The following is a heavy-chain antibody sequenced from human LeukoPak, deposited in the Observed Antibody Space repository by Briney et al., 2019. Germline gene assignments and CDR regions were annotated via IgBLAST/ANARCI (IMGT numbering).Heavy chain of an antibody. V-gene: IGHV1-24*01. D-gene: IGHD6-13*01. CDR2: FDPEDGET. CDR3: ARARYSSSWYPALDAFDI. J-gene: IGHJ3*02. CDR1: GYTLTELS. Sequence: GASVKVSCKVSGYTLTELSMHWVRQAPGKGLEWMGGFDPEDGETIYAQKFQGRVTMTTDTSTSTAYMELRSLRSDDTAVYYCARARYSSSWYPALDAFDIWGQGTMVTVSS.